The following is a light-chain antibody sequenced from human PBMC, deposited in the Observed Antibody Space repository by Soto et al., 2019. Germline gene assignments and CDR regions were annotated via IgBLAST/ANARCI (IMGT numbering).Light chain of an antibody. J-gene: IGKJ3*01. CDR1: QSVTSNY. CDR3: QQYGDSPFT. V-gene: IGKV3-20*01. CDR2: DAS. Sequence: EIVLTQSPGTLSLSPGERVTLSCRASQSVTSNYLAWYQKKPGQAPRHLIFDASTRATGIPDRFSGSGSGTDFTLTISRLEPEDFAVYYCQQYGDSPFTFGPGTKVDIK.